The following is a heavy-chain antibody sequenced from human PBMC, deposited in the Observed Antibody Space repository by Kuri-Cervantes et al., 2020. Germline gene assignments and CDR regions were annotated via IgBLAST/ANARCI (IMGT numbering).Heavy chain of an antibody. CDR2: INPSGGST. Sequence: ASVKVSCKASRYTFTSYYIHWLRQAPGQGLEWMGIINPSGGSTSYAQKLQGRVTMTRDTSTSTVYMELNSLRSEDTAVYYCARGRPLYASGPFDPWGQGTLVTVSS. J-gene: IGHJ5*02. CDR1: RYTFTSYY. D-gene: IGHD3-10*01. V-gene: IGHV1-46*04. CDR3: ARGRPLYASGPFDP.